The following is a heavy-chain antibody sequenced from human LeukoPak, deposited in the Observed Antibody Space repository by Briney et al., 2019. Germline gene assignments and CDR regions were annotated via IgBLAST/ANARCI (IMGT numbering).Heavy chain of an antibody. CDR1: GFIFSSYW. V-gene: IGHV3-7*03. D-gene: IGHD6-13*01. CDR3: AKDGALYSSNWYYFDY. J-gene: IGHJ4*02. Sequence: PGGSLRLSCAASGFIFSSYWMNWVRQAPGKGLEWVAKIKQDGSEKYYVDSVKGRFTISRDNAKNSLYLQMNSLRAEDTALYYCAKDGALYSSNWYYFDYWGQGTLVTVSS. CDR2: IKQDGSEK.